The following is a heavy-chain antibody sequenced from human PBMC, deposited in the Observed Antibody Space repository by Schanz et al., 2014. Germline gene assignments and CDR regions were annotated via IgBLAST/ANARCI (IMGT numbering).Heavy chain of an antibody. J-gene: IGHJ4*02. CDR3: ARKVVATIGGYYDN. CDR2: ISGSGGST. V-gene: IGHV3-23*01. D-gene: IGHD5-12*01. Sequence: EVQLLESGGGLVQPGGSLRLSCAASGFTFSSYAMSWVRQAPGKGLEWVSAISGSGGSTYYADSVKGRFTISRDNSKNTLYLQMNSLRAEDTAVYYCARKVVATIGGYYDNWGQGTLVIVS. CDR1: GFTFSSYA.